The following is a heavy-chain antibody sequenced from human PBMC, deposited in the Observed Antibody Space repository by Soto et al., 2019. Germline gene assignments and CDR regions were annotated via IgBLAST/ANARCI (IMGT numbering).Heavy chain of an antibody. V-gene: IGHV1-69*06. D-gene: IGHD3-9*01. Sequence: GASVKVSCKASGGTFSSYAISWVRQAPGQGLEWMGGIIPIFGTANYAQKFQGRVTITEDTSTNTAYMELSSLRSEDTAVYYCATGPLYYDILTGYYFGDYYYMDVWGKGTTVTVSS. CDR3: ATGPLYYDILTGYYFGDYYYMDV. J-gene: IGHJ6*03. CDR2: IIPIFGTA. CDR1: GGTFSSYA.